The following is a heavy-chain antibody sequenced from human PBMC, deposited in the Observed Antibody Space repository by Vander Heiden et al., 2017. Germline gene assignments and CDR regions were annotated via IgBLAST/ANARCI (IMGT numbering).Heavy chain of an antibody. CDR3: AKDMRGNSYYGMDV. Sequence: EVQLVESGGGLVQPGRSLRLSCAASGFTFDGSVMHWVRQAPGKGLEWVSGSTWNSGSIAYADSVKGRFTISRDNAKNSLYLQMNSLRVEDTAVYYCAKDMRGNSYYGMDVWGQGTTVTVSS. CDR1: GFTFDGSV. D-gene: IGHD1-1*01. V-gene: IGHV3-9*01. J-gene: IGHJ6*02. CDR2: STWNSGSI.